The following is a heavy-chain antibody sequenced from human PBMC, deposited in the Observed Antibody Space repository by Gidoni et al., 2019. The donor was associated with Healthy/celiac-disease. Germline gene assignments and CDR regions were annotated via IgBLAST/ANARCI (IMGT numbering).Heavy chain of an antibody. Sequence: EVQLLESGGGLVQPGGSLRLSCAASGFPFSSYAMGWVRQAPGKGLEWVSAISGSGGSTYYADSVKGRFTISRDNSKNTLYLQMTSLRAEDTAVYYCAKAGTGGSRNYYYYMDVWGKGTTVTVSS. CDR2: ISGSGGST. CDR3: AKAGTGGSRNYYYYMDV. V-gene: IGHV3-23*01. D-gene: IGHD3-10*01. CDR1: GFPFSSYA. J-gene: IGHJ6*03.